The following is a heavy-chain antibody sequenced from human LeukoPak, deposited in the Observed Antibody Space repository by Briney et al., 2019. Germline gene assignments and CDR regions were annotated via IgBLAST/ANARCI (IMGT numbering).Heavy chain of an antibody. CDR1: GGTFSSYA. CDR3: AREGCSGGSCFISGMDV. CDR2: IIPIFGTA. J-gene: IGHJ6*02. D-gene: IGHD2-15*01. Sequence: SVKVSCKASGGTFSSYAISWVRQAPGQGLEWMGGIIPIFGTANYAQKFQGRVTITADESTSTAYMELSSLGSEDTAVYYCAREGCSGGSCFISGMDVWGQGTTVTVSS. V-gene: IGHV1-69*13.